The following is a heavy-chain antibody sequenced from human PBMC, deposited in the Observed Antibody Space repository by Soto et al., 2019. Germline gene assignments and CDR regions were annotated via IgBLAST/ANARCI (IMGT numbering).Heavy chain of an antibody. CDR3: PRDKMVRGVINRGMDA. CDR2: IWYDGSSK. Sequence: HPGGSLRLSCAASGFTFSSYGMHWVRQAPGKGLEWVAVIWYDGSSKYYADSVKGRFTISRDNSKNTLYLQMNSLRAEDTAVYYCPRDKMVRGVINRGMDAWGQGTTVTVSS. J-gene: IGHJ6*02. D-gene: IGHD3-10*01. CDR1: GFTFSSYG. V-gene: IGHV3-33*01.